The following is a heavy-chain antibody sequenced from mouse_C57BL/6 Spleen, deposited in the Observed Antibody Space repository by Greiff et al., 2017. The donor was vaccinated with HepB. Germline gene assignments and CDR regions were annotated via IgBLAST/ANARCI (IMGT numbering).Heavy chain of an antibody. Sequence: EVHLVESGGDLVKPGGSLKLSCAASGFTFSSYGMSWVRQTPDKRLEWVATISSGGSYTYYPDSVKGRFTISRDNAKNTLYLQMSSLKSEDTAMYYCARHGPHSSDEGGFAYWGQGTLVTVSA. J-gene: IGHJ3*01. V-gene: IGHV5-6*01. CDR2: ISSGGSYT. CDR1: GFTFSSYG. D-gene: IGHD3-2*02. CDR3: ARHGPHSSDEGGFAY.